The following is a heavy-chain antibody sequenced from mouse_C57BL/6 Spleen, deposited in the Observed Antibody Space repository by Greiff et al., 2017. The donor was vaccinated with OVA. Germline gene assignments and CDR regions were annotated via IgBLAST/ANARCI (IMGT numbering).Heavy chain of an antibody. V-gene: IGHV3-6*01. Sequence: VQLKESGPGLVKPSQSLSLTCSVTGYSITSGYYWNWIRQFPGNKLEWMGYISYDGSNNYNPSLKNRIPITRDTSKNQFFLKLNSVTTEDTATDYCARETVVATRYFDVWGTGTTVTVSS. J-gene: IGHJ1*03. CDR2: ISYDGSN. CDR1: GYSITSGYY. D-gene: IGHD1-1*01. CDR3: ARETVVATRYFDV.